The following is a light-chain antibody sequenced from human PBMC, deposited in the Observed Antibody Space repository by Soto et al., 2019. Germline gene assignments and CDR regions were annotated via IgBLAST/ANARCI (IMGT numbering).Light chain of an antibody. CDR1: SSDIGAYNY. J-gene: IGLJ1*01. CDR3: CSYTSSVTYV. CDR2: DVT. V-gene: IGLV2-14*01. Sequence: ALTQPASVSGSPGQSITISCTGTSSDIGAYNYVSWYQQHPGKAPKLMIYDVTNRPSGVSIRFSGSKSGNTASLTISGLQAVDEADYYCCSYTSSVTYVFGTGTKVTVL.